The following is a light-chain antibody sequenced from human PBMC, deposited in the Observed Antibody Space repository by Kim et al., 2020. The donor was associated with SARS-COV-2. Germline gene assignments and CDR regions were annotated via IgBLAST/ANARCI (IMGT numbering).Light chain of an antibody. CDR3: QQYYSTPLT. CDR1: QSLFHSSNNKTY. J-gene: IGKJ4*01. CDR2: WAS. Sequence: DIVMTQSPDSLAVSLGERATINCMSSQSLFHSSNNKTYLAWYQLKPGQSPRLLIYWASTRESGVPDRFSGGGSGTDFTLTISSLQAGDVAVYVCQQYYSTPLTFSGGTRVEI. V-gene: IGKV4-1*01.